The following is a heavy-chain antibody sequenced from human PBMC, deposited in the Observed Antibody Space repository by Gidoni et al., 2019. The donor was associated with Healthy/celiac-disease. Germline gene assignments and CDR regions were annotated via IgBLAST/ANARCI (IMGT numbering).Heavy chain of an antibody. CDR3: ARTPLGYDFWSGYWPRMDV. V-gene: IGHV1-2*02. CDR2: INPNSGGT. D-gene: IGHD3-3*01. Sequence: QVQLVQSGAEVKKPGASVKVSCKASGYTFTGHYMHWVRQAPGQGLEWMGWINPNSGGTNYAQKFQGRVTMTRDTSISTAYMELSRLRSDDTAVYYCARTPLGYDFWSGYWPRMDVWGQGTTVTVSS. J-gene: IGHJ6*02. CDR1: GYTFTGHY.